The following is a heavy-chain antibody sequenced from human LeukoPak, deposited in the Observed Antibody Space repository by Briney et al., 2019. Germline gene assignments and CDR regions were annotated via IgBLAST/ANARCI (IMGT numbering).Heavy chain of an antibody. V-gene: IGHV3-7*01. J-gene: IGHJ1*01. Sequence: GGSLRLSCEGSGFTFSNYWMGWVRQAPGKGLQWVANIKTDGSEKYYVDSVKGRFTISRDNAKNSLYLQMNSLRAEDTAVYYCATYSSLNRREFQYWGQGTLVTVSS. D-gene: IGHD3-22*01. CDR1: GFTFSNYW. CDR2: IKTDGSEK. CDR3: ATYSSLNRREFQY.